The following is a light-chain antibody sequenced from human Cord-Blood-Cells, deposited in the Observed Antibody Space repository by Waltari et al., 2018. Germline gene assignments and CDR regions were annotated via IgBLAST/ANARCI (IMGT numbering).Light chain of an antibody. CDR1: QRVSSY. CDR2: DAS. CDR3: QQRSNWPL. Sequence: EIVLTQSPATLSLSPGERATLSCRASQRVSSYLAWYQQKPGQALRLLIYDASNRATGIPARFSGSGSGTDFTLTISSLEPEDFAVYYCQQRSNWPLFGGGTKVEIK. J-gene: IGKJ4*01. V-gene: IGKV3-11*01.